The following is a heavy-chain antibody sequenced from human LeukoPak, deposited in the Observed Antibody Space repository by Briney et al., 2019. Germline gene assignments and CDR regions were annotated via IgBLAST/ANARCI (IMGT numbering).Heavy chain of an antibody. CDR1: GFTFSSYA. CDR2: ISGSGGST. D-gene: IGHD3-22*01. V-gene: IGHV3-23*01. Sequence: GGSLRLSCAASGFTFSSYAMSWVRQAPGKGLEWVSAISGSGGSTYYADSVKGRFTISRDNSKNTLYLQMNSLRAADTAVYYCAKDQVTMIVVVIPQAFDIWGQGTMVTVSS. CDR3: AKDQVTMIVVVIPQAFDI. J-gene: IGHJ3*02.